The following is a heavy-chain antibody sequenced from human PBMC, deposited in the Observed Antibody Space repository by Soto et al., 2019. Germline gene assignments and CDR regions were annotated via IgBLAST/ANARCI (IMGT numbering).Heavy chain of an antibody. CDR3: AHAYGGTGWPNDSFDV. CDR2: ICWDDDQ. CDR1: GFSLSADGVG. V-gene: IGHV2-5*02. Sequence: QITLKESGPTLVKPTQTLTLTCTFSGFSLSADGVGVGWIRQPPGKALEWLALICWDDDQRSSPSLKTRLTITKDTSNNQVVLTMTNMDPVDTATYYCAHAYGGTGWPNDSFDVWGRGTVVTVSS. J-gene: IGHJ3*01. D-gene: IGHD2-21*01.